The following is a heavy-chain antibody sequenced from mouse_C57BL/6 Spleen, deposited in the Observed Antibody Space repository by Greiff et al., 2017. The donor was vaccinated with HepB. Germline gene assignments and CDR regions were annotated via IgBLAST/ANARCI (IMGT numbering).Heavy chain of an antibody. Sequence: VQRVESGAELVKPGASVKMSCKASGYTFTTYPIEWMKQNHGKSLEWIGNFHPYNDDTKYNEKFKGKATLTVEKSSSTVYLELSRLTSDDSAVYYCARGGDYDYYAMDYWGQGTSVTVSS. CDR2: FHPYNDDT. J-gene: IGHJ4*01. D-gene: IGHD2-4*01. V-gene: IGHV1-47*01. CDR3: ARGGDYDYYAMDY. CDR1: GYTFTTYP.